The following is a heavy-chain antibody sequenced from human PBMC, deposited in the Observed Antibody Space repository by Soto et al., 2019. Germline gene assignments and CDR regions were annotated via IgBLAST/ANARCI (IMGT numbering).Heavy chain of an antibody. CDR2: IYYSGST. CDR3: AGLWSGYYGVDY. D-gene: IGHD3-3*01. Sequence: SETLSLTCTVSGGSISSSSYYWGWIRQPPGKGLEWIGSIYYSGSTYYNPSLKSRVTISVDTSKNQFSLKLSSVTAADTAVYYCAGLWSGYYGVDYWGQGTLVTVSS. CDR1: GGSISSSSYY. V-gene: IGHV4-39*01. J-gene: IGHJ4*02.